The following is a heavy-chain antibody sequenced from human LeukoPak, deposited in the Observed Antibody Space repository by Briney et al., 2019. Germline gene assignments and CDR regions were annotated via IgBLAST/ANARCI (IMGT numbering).Heavy chain of an antibody. CDR3: ARCGDY. Sequence: GGSLRLSCAASGFTFSSSPMNWVRQAPGKGLEWVSYISSSSTIYYADSVKGRFTISRDNAKNSLYLQMNSLRVEDTAVYYCARCGDYWGQGTLVTVSS. V-gene: IGHV3-48*01. CDR1: GFTFSSSP. CDR2: ISSSSTI. J-gene: IGHJ4*02.